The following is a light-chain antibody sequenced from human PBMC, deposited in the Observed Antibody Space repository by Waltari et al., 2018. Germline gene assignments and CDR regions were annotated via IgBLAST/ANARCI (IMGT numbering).Light chain of an antibody. Sequence: QSALTQPRSVSGSPGQSVTISCTGTRSDVGGYNYVSWYQQHPGKAPKLMIYDVSKRPSGVPDRFSGSKSGNTASLTISGPQAEDEADYYCCSYAGSYTWVFGGGTKLTVL. V-gene: IGLV2-11*01. J-gene: IGLJ3*02. CDR1: RSDVGGYNY. CDR3: CSYAGSYTWV. CDR2: DVS.